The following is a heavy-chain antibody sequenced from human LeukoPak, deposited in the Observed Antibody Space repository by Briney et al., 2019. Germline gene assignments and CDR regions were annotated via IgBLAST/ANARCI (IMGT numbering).Heavy chain of an antibody. CDR2: VNHSGST. V-gene: IGHV4-34*01. D-gene: IGHD3-3*01. CDR1: GGSFSGYY. CDR3: ATIATYYDFCSVNQEAGVMDV. J-gene: IGHJ6*02. Sequence: SETLSLTCAVYGGSFSGYYWSWIRQPPGKGLEWIGEVNHSGSTKYSPSLKSRVTISVNSCKSQFSLKLSSVSAADTAVYYCATIATYYDFCSVNQEAGVMDVWGQGTTVTVSS.